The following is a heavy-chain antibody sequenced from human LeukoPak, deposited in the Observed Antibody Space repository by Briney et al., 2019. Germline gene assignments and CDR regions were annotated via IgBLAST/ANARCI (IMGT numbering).Heavy chain of an antibody. CDR1: GGSISSSSYY. Sequence: PSETLSLTCTVSGGSISSSSYYWGWIRQPPGKGLEWIGSIYYSGSTYYNPSLKSRVIISVDTSKNQFSLKLSSVTAADTAVYYCARGRQWLVPIDYWGQGTLVTVSS. D-gene: IGHD6-19*01. CDR2: IYYSGST. J-gene: IGHJ4*02. CDR3: ARGRQWLVPIDY. V-gene: IGHV4-39*07.